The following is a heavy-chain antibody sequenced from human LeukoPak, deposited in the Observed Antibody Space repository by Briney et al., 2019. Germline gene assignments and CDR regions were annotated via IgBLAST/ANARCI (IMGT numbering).Heavy chain of an antibody. D-gene: IGHD3-10*01. V-gene: IGHV4-34*01. CDR3: ATAGYGSGSYEDY. J-gene: IGHJ4*02. Sequence: TSSETLSLTCAVYGGSFSGYYWSWIRQPPGKGLEWIGEINHSGSTNYNPSLKSRVTISVDTSKNQFSLKLSSVTAADTAVYYCATAGYGSGSYEDYWGQGTLVTASS. CDR1: GGSFSGYY. CDR2: INHSGST.